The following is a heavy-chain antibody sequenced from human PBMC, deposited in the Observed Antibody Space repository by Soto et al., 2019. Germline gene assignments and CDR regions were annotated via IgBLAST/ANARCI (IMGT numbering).Heavy chain of an antibody. V-gene: IGHV1-69*06. CDR3: ASRWIQLPGVFDY. CDR2: IIPIFGTA. Sequence: QVQLVQSGAEVKKPGSSVKVSCKASGGTFSSYAISWVRQAPGQGLEWMGGIIPIFGTANYAQKFQGTVTITADKSTSTAYMERSSLRSEDTAVYYCASRWIQLPGVFDYCGQGPLVTVAS. D-gene: IGHD5-18*01. CDR1: GGTFSSYA. J-gene: IGHJ4*02.